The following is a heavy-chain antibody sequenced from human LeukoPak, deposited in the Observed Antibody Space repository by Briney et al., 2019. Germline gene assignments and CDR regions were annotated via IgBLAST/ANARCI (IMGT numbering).Heavy chain of an antibody. CDR1: GGSVSSSSHY. CDR3: ARDYYHSSGYYFADY. V-gene: IGHV4-39*02. CDR2: IYYSGST. D-gene: IGHD3-22*01. J-gene: IGHJ4*02. Sequence: SETLSLTCTVSGGSVSSSSHYWVWIRQLPGKGLEWIGSIYYSGSTYYNPSLKSRVTISVDTSKSQFSLKLTSVTAADTAVYYCARDYYHSSGYYFADYRGQGTLVTVSS.